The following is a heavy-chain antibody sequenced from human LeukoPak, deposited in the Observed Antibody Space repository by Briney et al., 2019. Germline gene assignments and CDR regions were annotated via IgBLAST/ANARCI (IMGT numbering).Heavy chain of an antibody. Sequence: ASVKVSCKASGGTFSSYAISWVRQAPGQGLEWMGGIIPIFGTANYAQKFQGRVTITTDESTSTAYMELSSLRSEDTAVDYCASLGYCSGGSCYFWGQGTLVTVSS. J-gene: IGHJ4*02. D-gene: IGHD2-15*01. CDR3: ASLGYCSGGSCYF. CDR1: GGTFSSYA. V-gene: IGHV1-69*05. CDR2: IIPIFGTA.